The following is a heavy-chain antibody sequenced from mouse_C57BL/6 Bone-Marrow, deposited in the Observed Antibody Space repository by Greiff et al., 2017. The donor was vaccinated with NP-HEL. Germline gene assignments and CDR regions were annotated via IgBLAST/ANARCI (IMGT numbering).Heavy chain of an antibody. CDR2: INPYNGGT. CDR1: GYTFTDYY. V-gene: IGHV1-19*01. J-gene: IGHJ2*01. D-gene: IGHD3-3*01. CDR3: ARRLGYYFDY. Sequence: EVQLQQSGPVLVKPGASVKMSCKASGYTFTDYYMNWVKQSHGKSLEWIGVINPYNGGTSYNQKFKGKATLTVDKSSSTAYMELSSLTSEDSAVYYCARRLGYYFDYWGQGTTLTVSS.